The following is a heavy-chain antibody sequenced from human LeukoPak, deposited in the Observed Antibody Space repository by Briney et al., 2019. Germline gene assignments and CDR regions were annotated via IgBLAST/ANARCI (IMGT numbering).Heavy chain of an antibody. Sequence: GGSLRLSCAASGFTFSNYDMHWVRQATGKGLEWVSAIGSAGDTYYPGSVKGRFTISRENAKNSLYLQMNSLRAGDTAVYYCARVGDDAFDIWGQGTMVTVSS. CDR3: ARVGDDAFDI. J-gene: IGHJ3*02. CDR1: GFTFSNYD. CDR2: IGSAGDT. D-gene: IGHD3-16*01. V-gene: IGHV3-13*01.